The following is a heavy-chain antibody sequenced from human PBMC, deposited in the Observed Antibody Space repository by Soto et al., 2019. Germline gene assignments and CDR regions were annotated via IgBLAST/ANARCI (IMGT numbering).Heavy chain of an antibody. CDR3: ATTPYYYDSSGYYFIHDY. Sequence: GGSLRLSCAASGFTFSSYAMSWVRQAPGKGLEWVSAISGSGGSTYYADSVKGWFTISRDNSKNTLYLQMNSLRAEDTAVYYCATTPYYYDSSGYYFIHDYWGQGTLVTVSS. V-gene: IGHV3-23*01. J-gene: IGHJ4*02. CDR2: ISGSGGST. D-gene: IGHD3-22*01. CDR1: GFTFSSYA.